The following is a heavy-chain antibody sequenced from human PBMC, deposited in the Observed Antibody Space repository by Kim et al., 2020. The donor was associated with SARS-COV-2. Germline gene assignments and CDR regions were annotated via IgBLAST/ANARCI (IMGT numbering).Heavy chain of an antibody. CDR3: TGGQWRRADY. V-gene: IGHV4-34*01. J-gene: IGHJ4*02. Sequence: SETLSLTCAVYGGSFSGYYWSWIRQPPGKGLEWIGEINHSGSTNYNPSLKSRVTISVDTSKNQFSLKLSSVTAADTAVYYCTGGQWRRADYWGQGTLVTVSS. CDR1: GGSFSGYY. D-gene: IGHD6-19*01. CDR2: INHSGST.